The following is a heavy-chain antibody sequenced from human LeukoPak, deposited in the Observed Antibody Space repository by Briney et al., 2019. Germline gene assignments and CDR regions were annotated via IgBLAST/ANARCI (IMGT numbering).Heavy chain of an antibody. CDR3: ASGSADTIFGVIDY. CDR2: IIPIFGTA. Sequence: GASVKVSCTASGGTFSSYAISWVRQAPGQGLEWMGGIIPIFGTANYAQKFQGRVTITADESTSTAYMELSSLRSEDTAVYYCASGSADTIFGVIDYWGQGTLVTVSS. D-gene: IGHD3-3*01. V-gene: IGHV1-69*13. J-gene: IGHJ4*02. CDR1: GGTFSSYA.